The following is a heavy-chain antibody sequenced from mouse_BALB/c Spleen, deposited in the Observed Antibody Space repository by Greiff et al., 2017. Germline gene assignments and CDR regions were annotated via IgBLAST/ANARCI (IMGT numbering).Heavy chain of an antibody. Sequence: EVQLVESGGGLVKPGGSLKLSCAASGFTFSSYAMSWVRQSPEKRLEWVAEISSGGSYTYYPDTVTGRFTISRDNAKNTLYLEMSSLRSEDTAMYYCARDGDYYGSSYLYAMDYWGQGTSVTVSS. V-gene: IGHV5-9-4*01. D-gene: IGHD1-1*01. CDR2: ISSGGSYT. CDR3: ARDGDYYGSSYLYAMDY. J-gene: IGHJ4*01. CDR1: GFTFSSYA.